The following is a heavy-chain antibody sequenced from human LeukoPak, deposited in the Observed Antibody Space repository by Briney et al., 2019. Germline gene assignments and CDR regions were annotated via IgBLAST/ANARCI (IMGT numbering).Heavy chain of an antibody. CDR2: MNPNSGNT. D-gene: IGHD3-22*01. CDR1: GYTFTNYD. CDR3: ARVHYYYSKGNWFDP. Sequence: ASVKVSCKASGYTFTNYDINWVRQATGQGLEWMGWMNPNSGNTGYAQKFQGRVTMTRDTSISTAYMELNSLRSEDTAVYYCARVHYYYSKGNWFDPWGQGTLVTVSS. J-gene: IGHJ5*02. V-gene: IGHV1-8*01.